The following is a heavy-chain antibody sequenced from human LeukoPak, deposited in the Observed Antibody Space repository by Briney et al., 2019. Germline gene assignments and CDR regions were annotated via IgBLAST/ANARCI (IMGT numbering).Heavy chain of an antibody. Sequence: GGSLRLSCAASGFTFSIAWMNCMGWVRQAPGKGLEWVGQTKIKTDDGTPDYAGLVKGRFTISRDDSKNTVYLEMNSLETKDKSMYYCISGGGTADYWGQGTLVSVSS. CDR2: TKIKTDDGTP. CDR3: ISGGGTADY. CDR1: GFTFSIAW. J-gene: IGHJ4*02. V-gene: IGHV3-15*01. D-gene: IGHD1-1*01.